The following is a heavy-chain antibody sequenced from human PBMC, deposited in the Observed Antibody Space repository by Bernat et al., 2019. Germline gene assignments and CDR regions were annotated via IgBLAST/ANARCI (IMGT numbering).Heavy chain of an antibody. CDR3: ARGSLRYFDWLLATDAFDI. CDR1: GGSISSGGYS. J-gene: IGHJ3*02. Sequence: QLQLQESGSGLVKPSQTLSLTCAVSGGSISSGGYSWSWIRQPPGKGLEGIGYIYHSGSTYYNPSLKSRVTISVDRSKNQFSLKLSSVTAADTAVYYCARGSLRYFDWLLATDAFDIWGQGTMVTVSS. D-gene: IGHD3-9*01. V-gene: IGHV4-30-2*01. CDR2: IYHSGST.